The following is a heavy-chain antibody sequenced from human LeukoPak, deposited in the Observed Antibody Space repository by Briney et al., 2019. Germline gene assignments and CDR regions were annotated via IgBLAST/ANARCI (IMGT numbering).Heavy chain of an antibody. CDR1: GFTFSTYG. J-gene: IGHJ6*03. V-gene: IGHV3-7*01. CDR2: IKQDGSEK. CDR3: ARDYYMDV. Sequence: GGSLRLSCAASGFTFSTYGMSWVRQAPGKGLEWVANIKQDGSEKYYVDSVKGRFTISRDNAKNSLYLQMNSLRAEDTAVYYCARDYYMDVWGKGTTVTVSS.